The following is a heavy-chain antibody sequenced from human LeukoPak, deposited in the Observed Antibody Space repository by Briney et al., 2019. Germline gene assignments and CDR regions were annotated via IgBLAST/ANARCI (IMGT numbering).Heavy chain of an antibody. CDR1: GFTFSDHF. V-gene: IGHV3-72*01. Sequence: GGSLRLSCAASGFTFSDHFLDWVRQAPGKGLEWVGRTRNKAHNYTTSYAASVQGRFTISRHASKKLMYLQMNSLKTEDTAVYFCVRDQGRPGDYWGQGTLATVSS. D-gene: IGHD2-2*01. CDR2: TRNKAHNYTT. J-gene: IGHJ4*02. CDR3: VRDQGRPGDY.